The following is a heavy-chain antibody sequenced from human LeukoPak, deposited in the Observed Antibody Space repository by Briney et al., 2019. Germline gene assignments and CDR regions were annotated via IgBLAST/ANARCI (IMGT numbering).Heavy chain of an antibody. D-gene: IGHD3-22*01. CDR2: INPNSGGT. J-gene: IGHJ4*02. Sequence: ASVKVSCKASGYTFTGYCMHWVRQAPGQGLEWMGWINPNSGGTNYAQKFQGRVTMTRDTSISTAYMELSRLRSDDTAVYYCARDRDDSSDYYRETLFDYWGQGTLVTVSS. CDR3: ARDRDDSSDYYRETLFDY. V-gene: IGHV1-2*02. CDR1: GYTFTGYC.